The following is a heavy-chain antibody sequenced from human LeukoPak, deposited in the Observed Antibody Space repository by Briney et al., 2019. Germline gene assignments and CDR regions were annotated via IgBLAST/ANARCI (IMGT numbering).Heavy chain of an antibody. CDR3: ARGRSPKEYSSGWIKLWGSPTYNWFDP. CDR2: IYHSGST. D-gene: IGHD6-19*01. V-gene: IGHV4-34*01. CDR1: GGSFSGYY. J-gene: IGHJ5*02. Sequence: SETLSLTCAVYGGSFSGYYWSWIRQPPGKGLEWIGSIYHSGSTYYNPSLKSRVTISVDTSKNQFSLKLSSVTAADTAVYYCARGRSPKEYSSGWIKLWGSPTYNWFDPWGQGTLVTVSS.